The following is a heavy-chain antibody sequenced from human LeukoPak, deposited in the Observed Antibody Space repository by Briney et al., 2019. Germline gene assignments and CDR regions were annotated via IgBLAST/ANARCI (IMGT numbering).Heavy chain of an antibody. V-gene: IGHV1-69*01. J-gene: IGHJ6*03. CDR3: ARVPPGYYYYYYMDV. Sequence: SVKVSCKASGGTFSSYAISWVRQAPGQGLEWMGGIIPIFGTANYAQKFQGRATITADESTSTAYMELSSLRSEDTAVYYCARVPPGYYYYYYMDVWGKGTTVTVSS. CDR2: IIPIFGTA. CDR1: GGTFSSYA.